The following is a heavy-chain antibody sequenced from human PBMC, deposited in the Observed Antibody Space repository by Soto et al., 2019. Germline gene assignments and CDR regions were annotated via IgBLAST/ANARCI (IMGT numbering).Heavy chain of an antibody. CDR2: IYFSGSA. V-gene: IGHV4-39*01. Sequence: QLQLQESGPGLVKPSETLSLTCTVSGGSISSSTYYWGWIRQPPGKGLEWIGMIYFSGSAYYNPSLKIRVTISIDTSKNHFSLRLSSVTAADTAVYYCARHGVDYGDYASYYYYGMDVWGRGTTVTVSS. J-gene: IGHJ6*02. D-gene: IGHD4-17*01. CDR3: ARHGVDYGDYASYYYYGMDV. CDR1: GGSISSSTYY.